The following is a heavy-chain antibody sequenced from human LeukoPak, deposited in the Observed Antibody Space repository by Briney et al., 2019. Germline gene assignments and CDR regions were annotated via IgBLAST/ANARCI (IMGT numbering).Heavy chain of an antibody. CDR1: GYTFTSYG. D-gene: IGHD2-2*01. CDR2: ISAYNGNT. V-gene: IGHV1-18*01. CDR3: ARGGPYIVVVPAAIGDGWFDP. Sequence: ASVKVSCKASGYTFTSYGISWVRQAPGQGLEWMGWISAYNGNTNYAQKLQGRVTMTTDTSTSTAYMELRSLRSDDTAVYYCARGGPYIVVVPAAIGDGWFDPWGRGTLVTVSS. J-gene: IGHJ5*02.